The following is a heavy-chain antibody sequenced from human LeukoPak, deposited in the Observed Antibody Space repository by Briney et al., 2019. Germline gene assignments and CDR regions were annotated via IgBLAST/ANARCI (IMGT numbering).Heavy chain of an antibody. CDR3: ASRQLGDLGY. CDR1: GYTFTGYY. CDR2: INPNSGDT. J-gene: IGHJ4*02. V-gene: IGHV1-2*02. Sequence: GASVKVSCKASGYTFTGYYIYWVRQAPGQGLEWMGWINPNSGDTRYAQKFQGRVTVTRDTSISTAYMELSRLTSDDTALYYCASRQLGDLGYWGQGTLVTVSS. D-gene: IGHD3-16*01.